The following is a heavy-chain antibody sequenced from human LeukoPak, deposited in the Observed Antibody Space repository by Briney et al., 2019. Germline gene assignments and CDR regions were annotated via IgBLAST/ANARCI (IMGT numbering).Heavy chain of an antibody. CDR2: ISTTT. CDR3: AKPIGPRYGDYHNSCFDS. CDR1: GFTFSSYA. V-gene: IGHV3-23*01. Sequence: GGSLRLSCAASGFTFSSYAMSWIRQVPAKGLEWVSAISTTTYYADFVEGRFTISRDNSKNTLYLQMNSLRAEGTAVYYCAKPIGPRYGDYHNSCFDSWGQGTLVTVSS. J-gene: IGHJ5*01. D-gene: IGHD4-17*01.